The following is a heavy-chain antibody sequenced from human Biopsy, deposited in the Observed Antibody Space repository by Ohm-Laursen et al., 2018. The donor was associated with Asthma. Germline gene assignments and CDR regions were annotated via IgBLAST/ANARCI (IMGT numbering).Heavy chain of an antibody. CDR3: ARAVDYSHYYGIDV. D-gene: IGHD3-10*01. CDR2: ISVYNGNT. V-gene: IGHV1-18*01. J-gene: IGHJ6*02. CDR1: GYTFNSAG. Sequence: GALVKVSCKTSGYTFNSAGITWVRQAPGQGLEWMGWISVYNGNTKVAQKLQDRVTMITDTSTSTAYMELRSLRSDDTAVYFCARAVDYSHYYGIDVWGQGTTATVS.